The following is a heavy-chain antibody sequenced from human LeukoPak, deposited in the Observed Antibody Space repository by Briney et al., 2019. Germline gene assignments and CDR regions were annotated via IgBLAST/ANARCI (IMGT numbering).Heavy chain of an antibody. CDR1: GFTFSSYW. Sequence: GGSLRLSCAASGFTFSSYWMHWVRQAPGKGLVWVSRINSDGSSTSYADSVKGRFTISRDNAKNTPYLQMNSLRAEDTAVYYCARDHKVEPYYYYYMDVWGKGTTVTVSS. J-gene: IGHJ6*03. CDR3: ARDHKVEPYYYYYMDV. CDR2: INSDGSST. D-gene: IGHD1-1*01. V-gene: IGHV3-74*01.